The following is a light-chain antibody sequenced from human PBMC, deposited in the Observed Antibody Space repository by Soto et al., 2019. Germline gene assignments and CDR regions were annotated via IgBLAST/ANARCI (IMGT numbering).Light chain of an antibody. Sequence: EIVLTQSPAILSLSPGEEATLSCTASQSVRNYLAWYQQKPGQAPRLLIYDVSSRATDIPARFSGSGFGTDFTLTISSLEPEDFALHYCQHRANWPPTFGQGTRLEIK. J-gene: IGKJ5*01. CDR3: QHRANWPPT. CDR1: QSVRNY. CDR2: DVS. V-gene: IGKV3-11*01.